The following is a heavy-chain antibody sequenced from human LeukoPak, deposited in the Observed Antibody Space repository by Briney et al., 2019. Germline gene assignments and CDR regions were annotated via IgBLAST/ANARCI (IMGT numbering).Heavy chain of an antibody. CDR3: ARGGPVYAIGLKNWFDP. D-gene: IGHD2-8*01. CDR1: GFTFDDYG. Sequence: GSLRLSCAASGFTFDDYGMSWVRQPPGKGLEWIGEINHSGSTNYNPSLKSRVTISVDTSKNQFSLKLSSVTAADTAVYYCARGGPVYAIGLKNWFDPWGQGTLVTVSS. J-gene: IGHJ5*02. V-gene: IGHV4-34*01. CDR2: INHSGST.